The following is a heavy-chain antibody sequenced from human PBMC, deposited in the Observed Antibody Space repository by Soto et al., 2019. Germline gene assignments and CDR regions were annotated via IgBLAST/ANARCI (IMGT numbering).Heavy chain of an antibody. CDR1: GGSFSGYY. D-gene: IGHD6-6*01. CDR2: INHSGST. V-gene: IGHV4-34*01. Sequence: QVQLQQWGAGLLKPSETLSLTCAVYGGSFSGYYWSWIRQPPGKGLEWIGEINHSGSTNYNPSLNSRVTISVDTSKNQFSLKLSSVTAADTAVYYCARVSRSSSCWYFDLWGRGTLVTVSS. CDR3: ARVSRSSSCWYFDL. J-gene: IGHJ2*01.